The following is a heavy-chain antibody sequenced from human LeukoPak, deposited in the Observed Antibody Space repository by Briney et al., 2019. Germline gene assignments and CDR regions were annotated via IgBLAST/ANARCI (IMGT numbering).Heavy chain of an antibody. V-gene: IGHV3-23*01. Sequence: GGSLRLSCAASGFTFSSYWMSWVRQAPGKGLEWVSAISGSGGSTYYADSVKGRFTISRDNSKNTLYLQMNSLRAEDTAVYYCAKRDYDILTGYSNDAFDIWGQGTMVTVSS. CDR1: GFTFSSYW. J-gene: IGHJ3*02. CDR2: ISGSGGST. CDR3: AKRDYDILTGYSNDAFDI. D-gene: IGHD3-9*01.